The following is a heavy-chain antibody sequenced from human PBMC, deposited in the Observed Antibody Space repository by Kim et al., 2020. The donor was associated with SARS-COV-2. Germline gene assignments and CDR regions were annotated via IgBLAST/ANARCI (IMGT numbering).Heavy chain of an antibody. CDR1: GFTVSDYY. V-gene: IGHV3-53*01. CDR3: ARGSLYP. CDR2: INTGGNT. D-gene: IGHD3-10*01. Sequence: GGSLRLSCAVSGFTVSDYYMNWVRQAPGKGLEWVADINTGGNTKYAASLKGRFTISRDTSKNKVYLQMNCLRGADTALYYCARGSLYPWGEAT. J-gene: IGHJ5*02.